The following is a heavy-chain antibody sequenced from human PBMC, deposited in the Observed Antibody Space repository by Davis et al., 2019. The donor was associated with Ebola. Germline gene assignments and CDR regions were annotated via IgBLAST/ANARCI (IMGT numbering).Heavy chain of an antibody. J-gene: IGHJ4*02. CDR1: GGTFSSYT. V-gene: IGHV1-18*01. CDR2: ISAYNGNT. Sequence: ASVKVSCKASGGTFSSYTISWVRQAPGQGLEWMGWISAYNGNTNYAQKLQGRVNMTTDTSTSTAYMELRSLRSDDTAVYYCARGITMVRGQDYFDYWGQGTLVTVSS. D-gene: IGHD3-10*01. CDR3: ARGITMVRGQDYFDY.